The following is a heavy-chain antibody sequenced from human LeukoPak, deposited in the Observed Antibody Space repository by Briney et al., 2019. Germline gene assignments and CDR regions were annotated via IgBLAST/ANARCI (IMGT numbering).Heavy chain of an antibody. D-gene: IGHD4-17*01. V-gene: IGHV4-34*01. J-gene: IGHJ4*02. CDR2: INHSGST. CDR3: ANSGLLRNPFDY. Sequence: SETLSLTCAVYGGSFSGYYWSWIRQPPGKGLEWIGEINHSGSTNYNPSLKSRVTISGDTSKNQFSLKLCSVTAADTAEYYCANSGLLRNPFDYWGQGTLVTVPS. CDR1: GGSFSGYY.